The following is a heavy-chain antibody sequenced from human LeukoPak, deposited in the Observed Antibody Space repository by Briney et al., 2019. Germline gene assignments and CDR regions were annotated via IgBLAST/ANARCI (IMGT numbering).Heavy chain of an antibody. CDR1: GFTVSSNY. J-gene: IGHJ4*02. V-gene: IGHV3-23*01. CDR2: ISDGAYST. Sequence: GGSLRLSCAASGFTVSSNYMSWVRQAPGKGLEWVSAISDGAYSTFYADSVKGRFTISRDDSQNTVYLQMNSLRAEDTAVYYCAKDYPALGYCTSTTCSFFDYWGQGILVTVSS. CDR3: AKDYPALGYCTSTTCSFFDY. D-gene: IGHD2-2*01.